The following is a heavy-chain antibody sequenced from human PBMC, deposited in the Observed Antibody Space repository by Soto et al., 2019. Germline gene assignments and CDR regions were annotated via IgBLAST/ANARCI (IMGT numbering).Heavy chain of an antibody. CDR3: VRQGIDALRGLVDL. Sequence: QVHVQQSGPGLVKPSETLSLSCTVSSGPSSSHNWGWIRQPPGRGLEWIGYVYYTGGTSYNPSLKCPVSISADTPTYHVSPALISATAAGTDGYYWVRQGIDALRGLVDLWGLGTAVSVS. V-gene: IGHV4-59*08. J-gene: IGHJ6*02. D-gene: IGHD2-2*01. CDR1: SGPSSSHN. CDR2: VYYTGGT.